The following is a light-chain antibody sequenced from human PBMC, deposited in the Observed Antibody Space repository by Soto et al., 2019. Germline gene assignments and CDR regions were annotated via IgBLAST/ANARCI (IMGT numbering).Light chain of an antibody. V-gene: IGKV1-33*01. CDR3: QQYEFLPVT. CDR1: QDITNC. Sequence: DIPLTHSQSSLSASVPDSVTIXDKASQDITNCLNWYHQKPGKAPKLLIYDASNLETGVPSRFSGSGSGRHFTFTITSLQPEDIGTYYCQQYEFLPVTFGRGTKVDIK. CDR2: DAS. J-gene: IGKJ2*01.